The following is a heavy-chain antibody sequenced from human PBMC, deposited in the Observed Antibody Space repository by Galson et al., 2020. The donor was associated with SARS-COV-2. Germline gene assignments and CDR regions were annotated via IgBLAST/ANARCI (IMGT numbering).Heavy chain of an antibody. CDR1: VYSISSGYY. CDR3: ARQGPGTIFGVVIIPYYFDY. CDR2: IYHSGST. Sequence: SETLSLTCAVSVYSISSGYYWGWIRQPPGKWLEWIGSIYHSGSTYYNPSLKSRVTISVDTSKNQFSLKLSSVTAADTDVYYCARQGPGTIFGVVIIPYYFDYWGQGTLVTVSS. D-gene: IGHD3-3*01. V-gene: IGHV4-38-2*01. J-gene: IGHJ4*02.